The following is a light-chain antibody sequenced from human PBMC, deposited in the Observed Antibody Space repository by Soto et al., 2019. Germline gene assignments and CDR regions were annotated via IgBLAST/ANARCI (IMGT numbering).Light chain of an antibody. J-gene: IGLJ2*01. CDR2: SNN. V-gene: IGLV1-44*01. CDR3: EAWDDSLNGVV. Sequence: QSVLTRPPSASGTPGQRVTISCSGSSSNIGSNTVNWYQQLPGTAPKLLIYSNNQRPSGVPDRFSGSKSGTSAYLAISGLQSDDQADNHWEAWDDSLNGVVFGGGTKLTVL. CDR1: SSNIGSNT.